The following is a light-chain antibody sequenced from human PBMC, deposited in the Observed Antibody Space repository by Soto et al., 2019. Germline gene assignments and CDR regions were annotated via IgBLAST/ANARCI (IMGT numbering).Light chain of an antibody. Sequence: EIVLTQSPATLSLSPGERATLSCRASQDFSNYLAWYQQKPGQAPRLLIYDASKRAAGIPARFSGSGSGTDFTLSISSLEPEDFAVYYCQQRSNLPLTFGQGTRLEIK. CDR3: QQRSNLPLT. J-gene: IGKJ5*01. V-gene: IGKV3-11*01. CDR1: QDFSNY. CDR2: DAS.